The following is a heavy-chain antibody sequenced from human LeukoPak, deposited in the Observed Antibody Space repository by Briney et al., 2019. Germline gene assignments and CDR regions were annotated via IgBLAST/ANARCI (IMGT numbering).Heavy chain of an antibody. CDR1: GGSISSYY. D-gene: IGHD3-10*01. V-gene: IGHV4-4*07. CDR3: ARAGPYYYGSGSYFHPNPDY. Sequence: NPSETLSLTCTVSGGSISSYYWSWIRQPAGKGLEWIGRIYTSGSTNYNPSLKSRVTMSVDTSKNQFSLKLSSVTAADTAVYYCARAGPYYYGSGSYFHPNPDYWGQGTLVTVSS. CDR2: IYTSGST. J-gene: IGHJ4*02.